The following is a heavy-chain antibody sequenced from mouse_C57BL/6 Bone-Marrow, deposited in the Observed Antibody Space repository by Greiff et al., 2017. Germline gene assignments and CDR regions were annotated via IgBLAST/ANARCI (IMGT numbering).Heavy chain of an antibody. CDR2: IDPENGDT. D-gene: IGHD1-1*01. Sequence: EVQLQQSGAELVRPGASVKLSCTASGFNIKDDYMHWVKQRPEQGLEWIGWIDPENGDTEYASKFQGKATITADTSSNTAYLQLSSLTSEDTAVYYCTTTYGSNDWGQGTTLTVSS. V-gene: IGHV14-4*01. CDR1: GFNIKDDY. J-gene: IGHJ2*01. CDR3: TTTYGSND.